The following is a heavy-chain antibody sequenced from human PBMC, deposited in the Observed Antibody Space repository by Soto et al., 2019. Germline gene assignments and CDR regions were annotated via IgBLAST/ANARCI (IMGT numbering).Heavy chain of an antibody. CDR2: TYYSSKWDN. D-gene: IGHD2-21*01. CDR1: WYSLSINISA. J-gene: IGHJ6*02. Sequence: SQTLALTCAICWYSLSINISACELIRQSRSRVLEWLGKTYYSSKWDNDYADSVKSLITINTDTSKNQFSLQVNSVTPAETAVYYCARERHKDTVNFMDVWGQGTTVTVSS. V-gene: IGHV6-1*01. CDR3: ARERHKDTVNFMDV.